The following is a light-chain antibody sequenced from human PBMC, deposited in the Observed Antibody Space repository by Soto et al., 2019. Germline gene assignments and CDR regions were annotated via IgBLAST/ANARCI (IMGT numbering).Light chain of an antibody. CDR1: SSNIGSNT. V-gene: IGLV1-44*01. J-gene: IGLJ3*02. Sequence: QSVLTQPPSASGTPGQRVTISCSGSSSNIGSNTIHWYQQLPGTAPKLLIDSNNRRPSGVPDRFSGSMSGTSASLAISGLQSEDEADYYCAAWDNSLNGPVFGGGTKVTVL. CDR2: SNN. CDR3: AAWDNSLNGPV.